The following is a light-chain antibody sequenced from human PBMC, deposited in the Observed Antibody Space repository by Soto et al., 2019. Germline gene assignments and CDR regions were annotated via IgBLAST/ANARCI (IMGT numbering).Light chain of an antibody. CDR3: QQSYSTPYT. Sequence: DIQMTQSPSSLSAPVGDRVTITCRASQSISRHLNWYQQKPGKAPKLLIYAASSLQSGVPSRFSGSGSGTDFTLTISSLQPEDFATYHCQQSYSTPYTFGQGTKLEIK. V-gene: IGKV1-39*01. CDR2: AAS. CDR1: QSISRH. J-gene: IGKJ2*01.